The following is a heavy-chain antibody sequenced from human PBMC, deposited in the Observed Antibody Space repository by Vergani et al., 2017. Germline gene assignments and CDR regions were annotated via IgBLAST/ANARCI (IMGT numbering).Heavy chain of an antibody. CDR3: AKARVTTVVTPSAGGDAFDI. CDR2: ISWNSGSI. D-gene: IGHD4-23*01. CDR1: GFTFDDYA. Sequence: EVQLVESGGGLVQPGRSLRLSCAASGFTFDDYAMHWVRQAPGKGLEWVSGISWNSGSIGYADSVKGRFTISRDNAKNSLHLQMNSLRAEDTALYYCAKARVTTVVTPSAGGDAFDIWGQGTMVTVSS. V-gene: IGHV3-9*01. J-gene: IGHJ3*02.